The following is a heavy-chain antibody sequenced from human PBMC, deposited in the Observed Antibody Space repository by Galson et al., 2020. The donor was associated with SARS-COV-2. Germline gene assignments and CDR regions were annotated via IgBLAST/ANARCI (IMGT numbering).Heavy chain of an antibody. J-gene: IGHJ6*02. V-gene: IGHV4-59*13. CDR2: IYYSGST. Sequence: SETLSLTCTVSGGSISSYYWSWIRQPPGKGLEWIGFIYYSGSTNYNPSLKSRVTISVDTSKNQFSLKLSSVTVADTAVYYCARAFRPHEQQWLSPGYYDGMDVGGQGATVTVSS. D-gene: IGHD5-18*01. CDR1: GGSISSYY. CDR3: ARAFRPHEQQWLSPGYYDGMDV.